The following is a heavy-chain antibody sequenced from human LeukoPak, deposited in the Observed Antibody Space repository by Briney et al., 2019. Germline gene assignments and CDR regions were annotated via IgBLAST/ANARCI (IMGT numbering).Heavy chain of an antibody. CDR1: GFTFSSYW. CDR3: ARGEDYSGYDN. J-gene: IGHJ4*02. V-gene: IGHV3-74*01. CDR2: INSDGSST. Sequence: GGSLRLSCAASGFTFSSYWMHWVRQAPGKGLVWVLRINSDGSSTSYADSVKGRFTISRDNAKNTLYLQMNSLRAEDTAVYYCARGEDYSGYDNWGQGTLVTVSS. D-gene: IGHD5-12*01.